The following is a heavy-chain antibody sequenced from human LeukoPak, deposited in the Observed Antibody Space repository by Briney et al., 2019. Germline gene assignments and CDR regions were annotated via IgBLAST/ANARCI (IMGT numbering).Heavy chain of an antibody. CDR2: IYYSGST. D-gene: IGHD1-26*01. Sequence: SETLSLTCTVSGGSISSSSYYWGWIRQPPGKGLEWIGSIYYSGSTYYNPSLKSRFTISVDTSKNQFSLKLSSVTAADTAVYYCARVRAEWEPMDYWGQGTLVTVSS. CDR1: GGSISSSSYY. CDR3: ARVRAEWEPMDY. J-gene: IGHJ4*02. V-gene: IGHV4-39*01.